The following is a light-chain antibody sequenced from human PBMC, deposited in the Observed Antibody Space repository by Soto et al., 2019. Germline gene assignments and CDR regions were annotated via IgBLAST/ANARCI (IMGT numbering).Light chain of an antibody. J-gene: IGLJ1*01. CDR1: SSNIGAGYE. Sequence: QSVLTHPPSVSGAPGERVTISCTGSSSNIGAGYEVHWYQQLPGTSPKLLIYEDTDRPSGVPDRFSGSKSGTSASLAITGLMAEDEADYYCQSYDNSLSGSYVFGTGTKVTVL. V-gene: IGLV1-40*01. CDR2: EDT. CDR3: QSYDNSLSGSYV.